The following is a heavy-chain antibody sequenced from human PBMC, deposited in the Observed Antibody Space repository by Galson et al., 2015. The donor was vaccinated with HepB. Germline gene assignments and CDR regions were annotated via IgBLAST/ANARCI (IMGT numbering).Heavy chain of an antibody. V-gene: IGHV3-64D*06. CDR3: VSLTLHPPWVGATLRADYYFDY. Sequence: SLRLSCAASGFTFSSYAMHWVRQAPGKGLEYVSAISSNGGSTYYADSVKGRFTISRDNSKNTLYLQMSSLRAEDTAVYYCVSLTLHPPWVGATLRADYYFDYWGQGTLVTVSS. J-gene: IGHJ4*02. CDR1: GFTFSSYA. CDR2: ISSNGGST. D-gene: IGHD1-26*01.